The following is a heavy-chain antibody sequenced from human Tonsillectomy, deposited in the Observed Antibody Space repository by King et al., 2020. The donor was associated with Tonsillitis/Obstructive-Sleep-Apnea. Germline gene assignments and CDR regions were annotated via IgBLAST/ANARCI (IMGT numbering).Heavy chain of an antibody. D-gene: IGHD3-16*01. CDR1: GGTFSSYA. J-gene: IGHJ6*03. CDR2: IIPIFGTA. V-gene: IGHV1-69*01. Sequence: VQLVESGAEVKKPGSSVKVSCTASGGTFSSYAISWVRQAPGQGLEWMGGIIPIFGTANYAQKFQGRVTISADESTSTAYMELSSLRSEDTAVYYCVLTPYVRYYYMDVWGKGTTVTVSS. CDR3: VLTPYVRYYYMDV.